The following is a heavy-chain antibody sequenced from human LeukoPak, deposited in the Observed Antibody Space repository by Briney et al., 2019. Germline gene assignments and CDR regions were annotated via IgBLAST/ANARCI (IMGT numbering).Heavy chain of an antibody. CDR1: GFTFSSYA. Sequence: GGSLRPSCAASGFTFSSYAMSWVRQAPGKGLEWVSVISGSGGSTYSAESVKGRFTISRDNSKNTLYLQMNSLRVEDTAVYYCAKGPRASGWTYFDYWGQGTLATVSS. V-gene: IGHV3-23*01. D-gene: IGHD6-19*01. CDR2: ISGSGGST. J-gene: IGHJ4*02. CDR3: AKGPRASGWTYFDY.